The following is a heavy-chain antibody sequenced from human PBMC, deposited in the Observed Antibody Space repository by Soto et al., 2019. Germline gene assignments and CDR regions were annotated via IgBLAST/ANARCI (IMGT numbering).Heavy chain of an antibody. J-gene: IGHJ4*02. Sequence: GASVKVSCKASGDTFTANYIHWVRQAPGQGFEWMGWINPKSGGTKYPQKFQGRVTMTRDTSTSTVYMELSSLRSEDTAVYYCERDLDWSNYWVQGTLVTVSS. CDR3: ERDLDWSNY. CDR2: INPKSGGT. V-gene: IGHV1-2*02. D-gene: IGHD3-9*01. CDR1: GDTFTANY.